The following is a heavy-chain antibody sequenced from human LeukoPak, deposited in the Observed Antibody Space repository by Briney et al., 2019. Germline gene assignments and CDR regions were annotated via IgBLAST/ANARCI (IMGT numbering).Heavy chain of an antibody. V-gene: IGHV4-34*01. CDR2: IYYSGST. J-gene: IGHJ4*02. CDR1: GGSFTDLF. CDR3: ARTRRTYYYDSSGYYSYYFDY. D-gene: IGHD3-22*01. Sequence: PSETLSLTCVVNGGSFTDLFWGWIRQPPGKGLEWIGTIYYSGSTYYNPSLKSRVTISVDTSKNQFSLKLSSVTAADTAVYYCARTRRTYYYDSSGYYSYYFDYWGQGTLVTVSS.